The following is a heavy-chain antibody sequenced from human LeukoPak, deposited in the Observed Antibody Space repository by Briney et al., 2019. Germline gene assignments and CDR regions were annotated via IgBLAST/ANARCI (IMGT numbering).Heavy chain of an antibody. CDR3: ARDVGATSIMALYY. CDR1: GFTFTSSA. D-gene: IGHD1-26*01. Sequence: SVNVSCKASGFTFTSSAVQWVRQARGQRLEWIGWIVVGSGNTNYAQKFQGRVTMTRDTSTSTVYMELSSLRSEDTAVYYCARDVGATSIMALYYWGQGTLVTVSS. CDR2: IVVGSGNT. V-gene: IGHV1-58*01. J-gene: IGHJ4*02.